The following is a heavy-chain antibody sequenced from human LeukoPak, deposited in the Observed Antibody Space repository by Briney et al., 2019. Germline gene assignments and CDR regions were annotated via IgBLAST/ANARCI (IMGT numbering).Heavy chain of an antibody. V-gene: IGHV5-51*01. CDR1: GYSFTSYW. J-gene: IGHJ4*02. CDR3: ARCSSTSCYTGY. D-gene: IGHD2-2*02. Sequence: PGESLKITCKGSGYSFTSYWIGWARQLPGKGLEWMGIIYPGDSDTRYSPSFQGQVTMSADKSISTAYLQWSSLKGSDTAMYYCARCSSTSCYTGYWGQRTLVTVSS. CDR2: IYPGDSDT.